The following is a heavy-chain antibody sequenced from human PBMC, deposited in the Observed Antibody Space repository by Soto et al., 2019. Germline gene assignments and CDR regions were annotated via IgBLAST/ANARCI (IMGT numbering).Heavy chain of an antibody. CDR2: INPSGGST. V-gene: IGHV1-46*01. Sequence: QVQLVQSGAEVKKPGASVKVSCKASGYTYTSYYMHWVRQAPGQGLEWMGIINPSGGSTSYAQKFQGRVTMTRDTSTSTVYMELSSLRSEDTAVYYCARVGIVVVAFDYWGQGTLVTVSS. CDR1: GYTYTSYY. D-gene: IGHD3-22*01. J-gene: IGHJ4*02. CDR3: ARVGIVVVAFDY.